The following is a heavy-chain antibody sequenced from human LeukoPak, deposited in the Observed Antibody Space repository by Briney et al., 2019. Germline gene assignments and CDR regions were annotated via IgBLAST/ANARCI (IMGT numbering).Heavy chain of an antibody. CDR3: ARDRYPSMDA. Sequence: PSETLSLTCTVSGGSISSYYWSWIRQPPGKGLEWIGYIYYSGSTNYNPSLKSRVTISVDTSKNQFSLKLSSVTAADTAVYYCARDRYPSMDAWGQGTTVIVSS. V-gene: IGHV4-59*01. CDR1: GGSISSYY. CDR2: IYYSGST. D-gene: IGHD2-2*02. J-gene: IGHJ6*02.